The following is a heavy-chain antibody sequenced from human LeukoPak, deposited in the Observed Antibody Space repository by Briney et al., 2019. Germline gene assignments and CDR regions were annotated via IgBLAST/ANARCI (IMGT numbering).Heavy chain of an antibody. D-gene: IGHD3-3*01. CDR3: ARTIFGVVIKSWFDP. CDR2: IYYGGST. V-gene: IGHV4-30-4*08. CDR1: GGSISSGDYY. J-gene: IGHJ5*02. Sequence: SQTLSLTCTVSGGSISSGDYYWSWIRQPPGKGLEWIGYIYYGGSTYYHPSLKSRVTISVDTSKNQFSLKLSSVTAADTAVYYCARTIFGVVIKSWFDPWGQGTLVTVSS.